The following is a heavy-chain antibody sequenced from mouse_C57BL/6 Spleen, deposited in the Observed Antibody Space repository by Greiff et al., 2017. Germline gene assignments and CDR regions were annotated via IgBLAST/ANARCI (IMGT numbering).Heavy chain of an antibody. CDR3: ARGGLRRKYYFDY. V-gene: IGHV1-82*01. Sequence: QVQLQQSGPELVKPGASVKISCKASGYAFSSSWMNWVKQRPGKGLEWIGRIYPGDGDTNYNGKFKGKATLTADKSSSTAYMQLSSLTSEDSAVXFCARGGLRRKYYFDYWGQGTTLTVSS. CDR2: IYPGDGDT. D-gene: IGHD2-4*01. J-gene: IGHJ2*01. CDR1: GYAFSSSW.